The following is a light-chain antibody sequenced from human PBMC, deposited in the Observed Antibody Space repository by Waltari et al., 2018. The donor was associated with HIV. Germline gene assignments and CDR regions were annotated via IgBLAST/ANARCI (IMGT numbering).Light chain of an antibody. CDR1: NNNIGSYA. J-gene: IGLJ2*01. V-gene: IGLV1-36*01. CDR3: STWDYSLSSLV. CDR2: ENS. Sequence: QSALTQEASVSGTVGQQVTLSCTGNNNNIGSYAVAWYQQISHGAPTTVMFENSLTSGVPDRFAASKSGTTAALTSSGLQPEDEATYYCSTWDYSLSSLVFGGGTKLTVL.